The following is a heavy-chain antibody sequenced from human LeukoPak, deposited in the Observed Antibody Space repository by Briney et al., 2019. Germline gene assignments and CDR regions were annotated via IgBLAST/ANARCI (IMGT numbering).Heavy chain of an antibody. D-gene: IGHD1-14*01. CDR1: GFTFSSYA. Sequence: GGSLRLSCSASGFTFSSYAMHWVRQAPGKGLEYVSAISSNGGSTYYADSVKGRFTISRDNSKNTLYLQMNSLRAEDTAVYYCAKVSGGGLYYDGMDVWGQGTTVTVSS. CDR3: AKVSGGGLYYDGMDV. J-gene: IGHJ6*02. V-gene: IGHV3-64*04. CDR2: ISSNGGST.